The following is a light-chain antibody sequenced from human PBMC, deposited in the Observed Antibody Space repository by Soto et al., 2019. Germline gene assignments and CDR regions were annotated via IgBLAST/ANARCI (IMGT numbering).Light chain of an antibody. CDR1: SSDIGDYKY. CDR2: DVS. J-gene: IGLJ2*01. Sequence: QSALTQPASVSGSPGQSITISCTGTSSDIGDYKYVSWYKQHPGKAPKLMIYDVSNRPSGVSNRFSGSKSGNTASLTISGLQAEDEADYYCSSYTDSSFVIFGRGTKLTVL. V-gene: IGLV2-14*03. CDR3: SSYTDSSFVI.